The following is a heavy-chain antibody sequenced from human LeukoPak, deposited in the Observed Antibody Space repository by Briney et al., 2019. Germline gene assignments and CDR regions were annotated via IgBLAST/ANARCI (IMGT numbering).Heavy chain of an antibody. J-gene: IGHJ4*02. CDR2: TYYRSTWYT. V-gene: IGHV6-1*01. CDR1: GDSVSTNSAA. CDR3: ARGSSGWYYFDY. Sequence: SQTLSLTCAISGDSVSTNSAAWNWIRQSPSRGLEWLGRTYYRSTWYTDYAISMKSRITINPDTSKNQFSLQLNSVTPEDTAVYYCARGSSGWYYFDYWGQGTLVTVSS. D-gene: IGHD6-19*01.